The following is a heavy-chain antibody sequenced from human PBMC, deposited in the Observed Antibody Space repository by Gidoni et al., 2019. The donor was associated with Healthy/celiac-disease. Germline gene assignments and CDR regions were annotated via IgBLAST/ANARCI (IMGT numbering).Heavy chain of an antibody. D-gene: IGHD5-12*01. V-gene: IGHV4-59*01. CDR2: IYYSGST. Sequence: VQLQESGPGLVKPSETLSLTCTVSGGPISSYYWSWIRQPPGKGLEWIGYIYYSGSTNYNPSIKSRVTISVDTSKNQFSLKLSSVTAADTAVYYCAREINRGYSGYVDYWGQGTLVTVSS. J-gene: IGHJ4*02. CDR3: AREINRGYSGYVDY. CDR1: GGPISSYY.